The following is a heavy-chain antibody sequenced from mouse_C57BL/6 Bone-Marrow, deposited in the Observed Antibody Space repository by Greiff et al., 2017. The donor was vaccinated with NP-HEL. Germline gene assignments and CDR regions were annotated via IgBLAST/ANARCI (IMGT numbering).Heavy chain of an antibody. CDR2: IHPNSGST. CDR1: GYTFTSYW. CDR3: ARGAYGNYCYYAMDY. D-gene: IGHD2-1*01. J-gene: IGHJ4*01. V-gene: IGHV1-64*01. Sequence: QVQLQQPGAELVKPGASVKLSCKASGYTFTSYWMHWVKQRPGQGLEWIGMIHPNSGSTNYNETFKSKATLTVDKSSSTAYMQLSSLTSEDSAVYYCARGAYGNYCYYAMDYWGQGTSVTVSS.